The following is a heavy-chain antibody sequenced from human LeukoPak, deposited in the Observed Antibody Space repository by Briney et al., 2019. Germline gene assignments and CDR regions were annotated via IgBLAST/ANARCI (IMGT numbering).Heavy chain of an antibody. CDR3: VKQHFVLLSSNYFDY. Sequence: PGGSLTLSCAASGFTFNYYEMNWVRQAPGKGLEWGSNISSSGGSTYYADSVRGRFTISRDISKNTLYLQMNSLRAEDTAVYYCVKQHFVLLSSNYFDYWGQGTLVTVSS. D-gene: IGHD2/OR15-2a*01. CDR2: ISSSGGST. CDR1: GFTFNYYE. J-gene: IGHJ4*02. V-gene: IGHV3-48*03.